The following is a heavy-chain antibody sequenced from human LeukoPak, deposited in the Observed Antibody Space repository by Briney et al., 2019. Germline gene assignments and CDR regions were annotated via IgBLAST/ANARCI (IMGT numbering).Heavy chain of an antibody. Sequence: GGSLRLSCAASGFTFSSYEMNWVRQAPGKGLEWVSYISSSGSTIYYADSVKGRFTISRDNAKNSLYLQMNSLRAEDTAVHYCARESFTFGGVIVPYFDYWGQGTLVTVSS. D-gene: IGHD3-16*02. CDR1: GFTFSSYE. CDR3: ARESFTFGGVIVPYFDY. V-gene: IGHV3-48*03. CDR2: ISSSGSTI. J-gene: IGHJ4*02.